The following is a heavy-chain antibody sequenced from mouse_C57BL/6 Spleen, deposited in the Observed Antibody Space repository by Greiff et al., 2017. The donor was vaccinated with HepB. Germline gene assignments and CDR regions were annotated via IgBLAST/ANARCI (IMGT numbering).Heavy chain of an antibody. CDR3: ARGGSMVTTKEWFAY. CDR2: IDPSDSET. V-gene: IGHV1-52*01. Sequence: QVQLQQSGAELVRPGSSVKLSCKASGYTFTSYWMHWVKQRPIQGLEWIGNIDPSDSETHYNQKFKDKATLTVDKSSSTAYMQLSSLTSEDSAVYYCARGGSMVTTKEWFAYWGQGTLVTVSA. CDR1: GYTFTSYW. J-gene: IGHJ3*01. D-gene: IGHD2-2*01.